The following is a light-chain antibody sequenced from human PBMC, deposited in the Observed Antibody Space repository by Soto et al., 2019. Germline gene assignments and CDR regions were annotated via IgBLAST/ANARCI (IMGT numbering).Light chain of an antibody. CDR1: QSVFSI. J-gene: IGKJ1*01. V-gene: IGKV3-15*01. CDR3: QQYHYWSA. CDR2: GAA. Sequence: EIVMTQSPATLSVSPGERATLSCRASQSVFSILAWYQQKPGQAPRLLIYGAATRATGIPARFSGNGSGTEFTLTISSLQSEDFAVYYCQQYHYWSAFGHGNKVESK.